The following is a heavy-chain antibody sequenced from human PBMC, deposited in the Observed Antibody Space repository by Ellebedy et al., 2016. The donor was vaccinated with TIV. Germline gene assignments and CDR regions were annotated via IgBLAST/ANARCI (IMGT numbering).Heavy chain of an antibody. V-gene: IGHV1-69*13. Sequence: AASVQVSCKASGCTLSSYAISWVRQAPGQGLEWMGGIIPIFGTANYAQKFQGRVTITADESTSTAYMELSSLRSEDTAVYYCARGQDGYNLGDLNWFDPWGQGTLVTVSS. D-gene: IGHD5-24*01. CDR2: IIPIFGTA. J-gene: IGHJ5*02. CDR3: ARGQDGYNLGDLNWFDP. CDR1: GCTLSSYA.